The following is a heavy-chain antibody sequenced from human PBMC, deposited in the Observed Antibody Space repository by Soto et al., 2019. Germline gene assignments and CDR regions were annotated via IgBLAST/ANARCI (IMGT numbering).Heavy chain of an antibody. Sequence: SEPLSLTCTFSGGSISSYYWSWIRQPPGKGLEWIGYIYYSGSTNYNPSLKSRVTISVDTSKNQFSLKLSSVTAADTAVYYCARRWGTTFDYWGQGTLVTVS. D-gene: IGHD3-16*01. CDR2: IYYSGST. J-gene: IGHJ4*02. CDR3: ARRWGTTFDY. V-gene: IGHV4-59*08. CDR1: GGSISSYY.